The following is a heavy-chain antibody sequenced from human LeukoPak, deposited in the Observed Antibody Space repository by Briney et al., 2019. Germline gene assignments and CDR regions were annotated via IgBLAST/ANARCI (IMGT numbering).Heavy chain of an antibody. CDR3: ASSGSYRFDY. D-gene: IGHD1-26*01. CDR1: GFTFSSYS. Sequence: GGSLRLSCAASGFTFSSYSMNWVRQAPGKGVEWVSHITASGTAMFYADSVKGRFTISRDNAKNSLYLQMNSLRDEDTAVYYCASSGSYRFDYWGQGTLVTVSS. CDR2: ITASGTAM. V-gene: IGHV3-48*02. J-gene: IGHJ4*02.